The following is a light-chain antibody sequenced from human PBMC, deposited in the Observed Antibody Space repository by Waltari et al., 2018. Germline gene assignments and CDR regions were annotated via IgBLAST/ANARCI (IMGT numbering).Light chain of an antibody. CDR1: SSDVGSYNL. CDR3: CSYAGSRLV. CDR2: EVS. V-gene: IGLV2-23*02. J-gene: IGLJ2*01. Sequence: QSALTQPAPVSGSPGQSITISCTGTSSDVGSYNLVSWYQQHPGKAPKLMIYEVSKRPSGVSNRFSGSKSGNTASLTISGLQAEDEADYYCCSYAGSRLVFGGGTKLTVL.